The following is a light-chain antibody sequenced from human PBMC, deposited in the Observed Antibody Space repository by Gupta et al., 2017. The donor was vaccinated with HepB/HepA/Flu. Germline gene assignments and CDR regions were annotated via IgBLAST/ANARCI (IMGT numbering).Light chain of an antibody. CDR2: WAS. CDR3: QQSYSTRT. Sequence: DIVLTQSPDSLAVSLGERAAINCKSSQSLLYRSNSKNYLAWYQQKPGQPPKLLISWASTRESGVPDRFSGSGSGTDFTLTISSLQAEDVAVYYCQQSYSTRTFGGGTKVEIK. V-gene: IGKV4-1*01. CDR1: QSLLYRSNSKNY. J-gene: IGKJ4*01.